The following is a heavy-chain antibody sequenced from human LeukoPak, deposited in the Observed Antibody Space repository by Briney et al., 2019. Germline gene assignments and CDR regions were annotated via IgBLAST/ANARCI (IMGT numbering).Heavy chain of an antibody. J-gene: IGHJ4*02. V-gene: IGHV3-48*01. CDR2: ISSSSSTI. CDR1: GVIFSSYS. CDR3: ARDYDYVWGSYLYYFDY. D-gene: IGHD3-16*02. Sequence: GGSLRLSFAASGVIFSSYSMNWVRQAPGKGLEWGSYISSSSSTIYYADSVKGRFTISRDNAKNSLYMQMNSLRAEDTDVYYCARDYDYVWGSYLYYFDYWGQGTLVTVSS.